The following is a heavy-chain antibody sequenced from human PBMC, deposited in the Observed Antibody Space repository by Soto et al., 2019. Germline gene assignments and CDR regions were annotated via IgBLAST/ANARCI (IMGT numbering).Heavy chain of an antibody. CDR3: AAELGFGKLSVV. CDR1: GDTFKNCV. D-gene: IGHD3-10*01. Sequence: QVQVVQSGVEVRRPGSSVKVSCKASGDTFKNCVISWVRQAPGQGLEWMGGIIPLFGTTDFAQRFQGRLTTTTDETTTTAYMELSRLRSEDTATYYCAAELGFGKLSVVWGQGTTVIVPS. V-gene: IGHV1-69*01. J-gene: IGHJ6*02. CDR2: IIPLFGTT.